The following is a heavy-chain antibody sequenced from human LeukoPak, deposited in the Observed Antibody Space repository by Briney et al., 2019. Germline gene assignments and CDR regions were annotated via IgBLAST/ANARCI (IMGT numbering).Heavy chain of an antibody. V-gene: IGHV4-34*01. CDR3: ARGRRYFDWPRQYYFDY. CDR2: INHSGST. J-gene: IGHJ4*02. Sequence: KTSETLSLTCAVYGGSFSGYYWSWIRQPPGKGLEWIGEINHSGSTNYNPSLKSRVTISVDTSKNQFSLKLSSVTAADTAVYYCARGRRYFDWPRQYYFDYWGQGTLVTVSS. CDR1: GGSFSGYY. D-gene: IGHD3-9*01.